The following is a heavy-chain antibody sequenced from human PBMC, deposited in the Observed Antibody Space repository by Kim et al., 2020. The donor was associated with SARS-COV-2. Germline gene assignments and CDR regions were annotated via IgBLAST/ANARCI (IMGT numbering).Heavy chain of an antibody. CDR1: GGSFSGYY. CDR3: ARVGLFRRRFGESRGYFDY. D-gene: IGHD3-10*01. V-gene: IGHV4-34*01. J-gene: IGHJ4*02. Sequence: SETLSLTCAVYGGSFSGYYWSWIRQPPGKGLEWIGEINHSGSTNYNPSLKSRVTISVDTSKNQFSLKLSSVTAADTAVYYCARVGLFRRRFGESRGYFDYWGQGTLVTVSS. CDR2: INHSGST.